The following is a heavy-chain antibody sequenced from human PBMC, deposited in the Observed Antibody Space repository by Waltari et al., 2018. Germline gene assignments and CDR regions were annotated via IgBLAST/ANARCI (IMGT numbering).Heavy chain of an antibody. Sequence: EVHLAESGGGVVQPGGSLSLSCTGPGFRFGDYWMHWVRQAPGKGLGWVSRINVDGGYISYGDSVKGRFTISRDNAKNTVFLQLNSLRADDTAVYFCARKAGSGYPYGPFYYDNWGQGTLVTVSS. CDR3: ARKAGSGYPYGPFYYDN. D-gene: IGHD5-12*01. CDR1: GFRFGDYW. J-gene: IGHJ4*02. V-gene: IGHV3-74*01. CDR2: INVDGGYI.